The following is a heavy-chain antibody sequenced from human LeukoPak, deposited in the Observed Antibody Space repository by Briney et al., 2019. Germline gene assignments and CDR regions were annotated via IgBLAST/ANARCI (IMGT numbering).Heavy chain of an antibody. D-gene: IGHD3-3*01. CDR1: GYTFTSYD. CDR2: MNPNSGNT. CDR3: ARGPTYYDLWSGPTHYNWFDP. Sequence: ASVKVSCKASGYTFTSYDINWVRQATGQGLEWMGWMNPNSGNTGYAQKFQGRVTMTRNTSISTAYMELSSLRSEDTAVYYYARGPTYYDLWSGPTHYNWFDPWGQGTLVTVSS. V-gene: IGHV1-8*01. J-gene: IGHJ5*02.